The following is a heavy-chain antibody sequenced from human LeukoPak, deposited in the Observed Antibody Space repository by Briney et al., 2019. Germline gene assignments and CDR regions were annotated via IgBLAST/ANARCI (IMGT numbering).Heavy chain of an antibody. J-gene: IGHJ5*02. CDR1: GFTFSTYS. CDR2: ISSSSSYI. D-gene: IGHD3-10*01. CDR3: ARETDYPNWFDP. V-gene: IGHV3-21*01. Sequence: SGGSLRLSCTTSGFTFSTYSMSWVRQAPGKGLEWVSSISSSSSYIYYADSVKGRFTISRDNAKNSLYLQMNSLRAEDTAVYYCARETDYPNWFDPWGQGTLVTVSS.